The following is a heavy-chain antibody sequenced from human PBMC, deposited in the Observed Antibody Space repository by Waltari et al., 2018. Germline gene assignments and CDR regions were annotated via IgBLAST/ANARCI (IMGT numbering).Heavy chain of an antibody. J-gene: IGHJ4*02. CDR1: GFSLTNHG. V-gene: IGHV3-33*01. CDR2: RWLDESHQ. CDR3: AREARSSPAGYFDY. Sequence: QVQLVESGGGVVQPGRSLRLSCAAPGFSLTNHGMHWVRQAPGKGRGGVALRWLDESHQKYWNAGKGRFTISRDSSKNILYLQINSLRVEDTAVYYCAREARSSPAGYFDYWGQGTLGTVSS.